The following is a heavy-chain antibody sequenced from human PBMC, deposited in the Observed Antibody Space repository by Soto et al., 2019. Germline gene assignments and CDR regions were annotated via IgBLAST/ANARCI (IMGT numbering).Heavy chain of an antibody. V-gene: IGHV1-2*02. D-gene: IGHD3-10*02. Sequence: QVQLVQSGAEVKEPGDSVRVSCEASGYTFTAYYIHWVRQAPAQGLEWMGWINPKFGDTTYAQDFQGRVYMTRDMSISTVYMELSRLTSDDTAIYYCARNMDYYYGRGSGNGHGVWGQGTTVTVFS. CDR1: GYTFTAYY. CDR3: ARNMDYYYGRGSGNGHGV. CDR2: INPKFGDT. J-gene: IGHJ6*02.